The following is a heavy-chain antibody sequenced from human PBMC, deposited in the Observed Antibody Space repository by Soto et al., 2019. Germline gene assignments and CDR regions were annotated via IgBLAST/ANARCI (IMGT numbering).Heavy chain of an antibody. CDR2: ISSSSSTI. J-gene: IGHJ4*02. Sequence: GGSLRLSCPTSGFTFNTYTMNWVRQAPGKGLEWLSYISSSSSTIYYADSVKGRFTISRDNAKNSLYLQMNSLRDEDTAVYYCAREGTFDYWGQGTLVTVSS. D-gene: IGHD1-1*01. V-gene: IGHV3-48*02. CDR1: GFTFNTYT. CDR3: AREGTFDY.